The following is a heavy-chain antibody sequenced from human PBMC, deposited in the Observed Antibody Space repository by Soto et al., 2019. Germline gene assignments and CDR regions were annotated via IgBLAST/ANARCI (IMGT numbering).Heavy chain of an antibody. J-gene: IGHJ6*02. CDR3: ARNNTLAVAGTFYYYYGMDV. Sequence: SETLSLTCTVSGGSISSSSYYWGWIRQPPGKGLEWIGSIYYSGSTYYNPSLKSRVTISVDTSKNQFSLKLSSVTAADTAVYYCARNNTLAVAGTFYYYYGMDVWGQGTTVTVSS. CDR1: GGSISSSSYY. D-gene: IGHD6-19*01. V-gene: IGHV4-39*01. CDR2: IYYSGST.